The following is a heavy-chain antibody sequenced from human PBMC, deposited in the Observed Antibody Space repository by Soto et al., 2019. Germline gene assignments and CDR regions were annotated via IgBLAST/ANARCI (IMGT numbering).Heavy chain of an antibody. J-gene: IGHJ5*02. V-gene: IGHV4-39*01. CDR1: GGSISSSSYY. CDR3: ARQWAGYYNVFWFDP. Sequence: SETLSLTCTVSGGSISSSSYYWGWIRQPPGKGLEWIGSIYYSGSTYYNPSLKSRVTISVDTSKNQFSLKLSSVTAADTAVYYCARQWAGYYNVFWFDPWGQGTLVTVSS. D-gene: IGHD3-9*01. CDR2: IYYSGST.